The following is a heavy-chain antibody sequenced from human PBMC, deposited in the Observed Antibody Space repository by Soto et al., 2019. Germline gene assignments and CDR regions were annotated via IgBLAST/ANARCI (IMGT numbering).Heavy chain of an antibody. CDR2: IYYSGST. Sequence: QVQLQESGPGLVKPSETLSLTCTVSGGSVSSGSYYWSWIRQPPGKGLEWIGYIYYSGSTNYNPSLKSRVTISVDTSKNQFSLKLSSVTAADTAVYYCARSLLYDSSGYYYGYWGQGTLVTVSS. V-gene: IGHV4-61*01. D-gene: IGHD3-22*01. J-gene: IGHJ4*02. CDR3: ARSLLYDSSGYYYGY. CDR1: GGSVSSGSYY.